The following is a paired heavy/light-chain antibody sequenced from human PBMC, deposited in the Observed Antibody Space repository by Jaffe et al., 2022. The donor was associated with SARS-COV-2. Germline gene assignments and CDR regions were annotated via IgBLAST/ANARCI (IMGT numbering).Light chain of an antibody. Sequence: DIQMTQSPSSVSASVGDRVTISCRTSQGVNKWLAWYQQKPGTAPKLLIYAASTLQSGVPSRFSGSGSGTYFDLTISNLQPEDSATYYCQQSNGFPITFGQGTRLEIK. CDR3: QQSNGFPIT. V-gene: IGKV1D-12*01. CDR1: QGVNKW. CDR2: AAS. J-gene: IGKJ5*01.
Heavy chain of an antibody. CDR2: IYPGDSDT. CDR1: GYSFGSHW. V-gene: IGHV5-51*01. CDR3: ARVTEAHIGSYYLFNYYYSLDV. D-gene: IGHD1-26*01. Sequence: EVQLVQSGAEVKKPGQALTISCKGSGYSFGSHWIAWVRQMPGKGLECMAIIYPGDSDTKYSPSFQGQVSVSADESTNTAYLHWGSLSTSDTAMYFCARVTEAHIGSYYLFNYYYSLDVWGQGTTVTVSS. J-gene: IGHJ6*02.